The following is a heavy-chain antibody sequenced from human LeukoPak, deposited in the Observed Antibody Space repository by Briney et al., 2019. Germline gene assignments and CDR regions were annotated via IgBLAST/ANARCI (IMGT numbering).Heavy chain of an antibody. CDR3: ARDRPYSSGWENWFDP. CDR2: IWYDGSNK. D-gene: IGHD6-19*01. Sequence: PGRSLRLSCAASGFTFSSYGMHWVRQAPGKGLEWVAVIWYDGSNKYYADSVKGRFTISRDNSKNTLYLQMNSLRAEDTAVYYWARDRPYSSGWENWFDPWGQGTLVTVSS. J-gene: IGHJ5*02. CDR1: GFTFSSYG. V-gene: IGHV3-33*01.